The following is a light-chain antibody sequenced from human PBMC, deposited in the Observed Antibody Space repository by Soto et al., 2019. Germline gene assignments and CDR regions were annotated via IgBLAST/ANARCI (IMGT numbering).Light chain of an antibody. CDR1: QSVSSSY. Sequence: IVLPQSPGSMSLSPGERATLSCRASQSVSSSYLAWYQQNPGQAPRLLIYDASNRATGIPARFSGTGSGTEFTLTISSLQSEDFAVYYCQQYNNWPPITFGQGTRLEIK. J-gene: IGKJ5*01. CDR2: DAS. V-gene: IGKV3D-15*01. CDR3: QQYNNWPPIT.